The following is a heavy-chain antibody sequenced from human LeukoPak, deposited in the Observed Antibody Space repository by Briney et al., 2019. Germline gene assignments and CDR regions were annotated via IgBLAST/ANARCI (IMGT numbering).Heavy chain of an antibody. D-gene: IGHD5-12*01. CDR3: ARARPPPRGYRPGELLLFDY. V-gene: IGHV3-48*01. Sequence: PGTSLRLSCAASGFTFSGYGMHWVRQAPGKGLEWVSLISSSSLTIYYTDSVKGRFTISRDNAKNSLYLQMNSLRAEDTAVYYCARARPPPRGYRPGELLLFDYWGQGTLVTVSS. CDR1: GFTFSGYG. J-gene: IGHJ4*02. CDR2: ISSSSLTI.